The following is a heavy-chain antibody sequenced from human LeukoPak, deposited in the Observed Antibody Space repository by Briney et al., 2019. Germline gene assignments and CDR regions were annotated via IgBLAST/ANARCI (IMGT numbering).Heavy chain of an antibody. D-gene: IGHD6-6*01. CDR2: INSDGSST. Sequence: PGGSLRLSCAASGFTFSSYWMHWVRQAPGKGLVWVSRINSDGSSTSYADSVKGRFTISRDNAKNTLYLQMNSLRAEDTAVYYCANAKSIAAHGDYWGQGTLVTVSS. V-gene: IGHV3-74*01. J-gene: IGHJ4*02. CDR1: GFTFSSYW. CDR3: ANAKSIAAHGDY.